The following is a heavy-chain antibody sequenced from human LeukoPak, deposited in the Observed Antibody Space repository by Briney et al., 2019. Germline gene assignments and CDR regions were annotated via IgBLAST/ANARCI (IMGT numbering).Heavy chain of an antibody. CDR1: GFTFDDYA. CDR2: ISWNSGSI. Sequence: GRSLRLSCAASGFTFDDYAMHWVRQAPGKGLEWVSGISWNSGSIGYADSVKGRFTISRDNAKNSPYLQMNSLRAEDTAVYYCAKDRGYSSDYWGQGTLVTVSS. J-gene: IGHJ4*02. D-gene: IGHD6-25*01. V-gene: IGHV3-9*01. CDR3: AKDRGYSSDY.